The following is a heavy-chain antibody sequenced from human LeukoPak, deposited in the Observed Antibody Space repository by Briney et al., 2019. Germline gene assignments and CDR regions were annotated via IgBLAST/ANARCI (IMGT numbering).Heavy chain of an antibody. CDR2: IYTSGST. J-gene: IGHJ4*02. V-gene: IGHV4-61*02. Sequence: SETLSLTCTVSGGSISSSSYYWSWIRQPAGKGLEWIGRIYTSGSTNYNPSLKSRVTMSVDTSKNQFSLKLSSVTAADTAVYYCARLWGDYCDYWGQGTLVTVSS. CDR1: GGSISSSSYY. CDR3: ARLWGDYCDY. D-gene: IGHD7-27*01.